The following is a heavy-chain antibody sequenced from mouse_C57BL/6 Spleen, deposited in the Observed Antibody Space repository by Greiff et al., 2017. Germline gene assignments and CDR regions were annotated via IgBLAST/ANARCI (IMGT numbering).Heavy chain of an antibody. CDR2: INPGSGGT. CDR1: GYAFTNYL. J-gene: IGHJ3*01. CDR3: ARSRNYDYDEGFAY. Sequence: VKLQQSGAELVRPGTSVKVSCKASGYAFTNYLIEWVKQRPGQGLEWIGVINPGSGGTTYNEKFKGKATLTADKSSSTAYMQLSSLTSEDSAVYFCARSRNYDYDEGFAYWGQGTLVTVSA. V-gene: IGHV1-54*01. D-gene: IGHD2-4*01.